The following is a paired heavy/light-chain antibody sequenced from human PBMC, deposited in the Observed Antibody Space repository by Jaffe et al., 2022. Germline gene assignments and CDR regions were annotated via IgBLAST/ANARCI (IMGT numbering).Heavy chain of an antibody. Sequence: EVQLLESGGGLVQPGGSLRLSCASSGFTFSNCAMSWVRQAPGKGLEWVSSISPSSVSRNYEDSVKGRFTISRDNSKNTLYLEMNSLRAEDTAIYYCAKCSSSCQGNAFDFWGQGALVTVSS. V-gene: IGHV3-23*01. CDR2: ISPSSVSR. D-gene: IGHD2-2*01. CDR1: GFTFSNCA. CDR3: AKCSSSCQGNAFDF. J-gene: IGHJ4*02.
Light chain of an antibody. CDR2: AAS. CDR1: QGINSY. J-gene: IGKJ4*01. CDR3: QQLNSYSPGLT. V-gene: IGKV1-9*01. Sequence: DIQLTQSPSFLSASVGDRVTITCRASQGINSYLAWYQQKPGKAPKLLIYAASTLQTGVPSRFSGSGSGTEFTLTISSLQPEDFATYYCQQLNSYSPGLTFGGGTKVEIK.